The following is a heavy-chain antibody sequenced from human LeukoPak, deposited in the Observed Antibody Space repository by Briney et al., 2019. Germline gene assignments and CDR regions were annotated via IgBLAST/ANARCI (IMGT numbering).Heavy chain of an antibody. Sequence: PGASLRLSCAASGFTFSSYAMSWVRQAPGKGLEWVSAISGSGGSTYYADSVKGRFTISRDNSKNTLYLQMNSLRAEDTAVYYCAKYHCSSTSCYMHDYYYYYGMDVWGQGTTVTVSS. CDR3: AKYHCSSTSCYMHDYYYYYGMDV. D-gene: IGHD2-2*02. CDR2: ISGSGGST. J-gene: IGHJ6*02. V-gene: IGHV3-23*01. CDR1: GFTFSSYA.